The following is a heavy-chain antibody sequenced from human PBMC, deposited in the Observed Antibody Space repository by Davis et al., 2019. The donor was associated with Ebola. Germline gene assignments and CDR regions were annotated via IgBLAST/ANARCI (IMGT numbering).Heavy chain of an antibody. V-gene: IGHV3-9*01. D-gene: IGHD6-13*01. CDR1: GFTFHDYA. CDR3: AKSSSSTWFVFFDY. CDR2: ISWNSDSI. J-gene: IGHJ4*02. Sequence: SLKISCAVSGFTFHDYAMHWVRQAPGKGLEWVSGISWNSDSIGYADSVKGRFTISRDNAKNSLYLQINSLRAEDTALYYCAKSSSSTWFVFFDYWGQGTLVTVSS.